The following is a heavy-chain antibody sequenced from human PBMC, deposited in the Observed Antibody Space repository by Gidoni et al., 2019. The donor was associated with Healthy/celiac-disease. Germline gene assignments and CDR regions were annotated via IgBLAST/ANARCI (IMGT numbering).Heavy chain of an antibody. CDR3: ARDLYPNGGKYPFDY. V-gene: IGHV1-69*01. CDR2: IIPIFGTA. CDR1: GGTFSSYA. D-gene: IGHD2-15*01. Sequence: QVQLVQSGAEVKKPGSSVKGSCKASGGTFSSYAISWVRQAPGQGLEWMGGIIPIFGTANYAQKFQGRVTITADESTSTAYMELSSLRSEDTAVYYCARDLYPNGGKYPFDYWGQGTLVTVSS. J-gene: IGHJ4*02.